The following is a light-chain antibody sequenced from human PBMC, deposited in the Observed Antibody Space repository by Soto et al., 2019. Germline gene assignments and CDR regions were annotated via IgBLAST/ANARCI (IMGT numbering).Light chain of an antibody. CDR3: QQLHSYPFT. CDR2: AAT. V-gene: IGKV1-9*01. Sequence: IQLTQSPPSLSASVGDRVTITCRASQGVSSSLAWYHQQPGKAPKLLIYAATTLQSGVPSRFSGSGSGTDFTLTISSLQPEDFATYYCQQLHSYPFTFGQGTRLEIK. CDR1: QGVSSS. J-gene: IGKJ5*01.